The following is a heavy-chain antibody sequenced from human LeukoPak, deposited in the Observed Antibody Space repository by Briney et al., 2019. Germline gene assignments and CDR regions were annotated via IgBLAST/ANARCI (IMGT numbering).Heavy chain of an antibody. CDR2: ILYNGSNK. CDR3: ARAGGYCSGGSCYRGYSWFDP. Sequence: GKSLRLSCADSGFTFSGYAMHWVRQAPGKRLEWVAVILYNGSNKYYADSVKGRFTISRDNSKNTLYLQMNSLRVEDTAVYYCARAGGYCSGGSCYRGYSWFDPWGQGTLVTVSS. CDR1: GFTFSGYA. V-gene: IGHV3-33*08. J-gene: IGHJ5*02. D-gene: IGHD2-15*01.